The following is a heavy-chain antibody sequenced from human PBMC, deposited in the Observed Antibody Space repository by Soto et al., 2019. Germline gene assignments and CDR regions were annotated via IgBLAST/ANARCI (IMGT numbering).Heavy chain of an antibody. CDR3: AKDFKGYEVGY. Sequence: VQLLESGGGLVQPGGSLRLSCAASGFTFSSYAMSWVRQAPGKGLEWVSGIRGSGGSTYYADSVKGRFIISRDNSKNTLSLQMSSLRAEDTAVYYCAKDFKGYEVGYWGQGTLVTVSS. J-gene: IGHJ4*02. CDR2: IRGSGGST. CDR1: GFTFSSYA. D-gene: IGHD5-12*01. V-gene: IGHV3-23*01.